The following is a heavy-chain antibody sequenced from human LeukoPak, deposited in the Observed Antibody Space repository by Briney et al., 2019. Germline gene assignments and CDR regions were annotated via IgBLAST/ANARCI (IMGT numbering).Heavy chain of an antibody. V-gene: IGHV3-33*08. CDR1: GFTFSSYW. CDR3: ARIYDGYNDY. Sequence: GGSLRLSCAASGFTFSSYWMNWVRQAPGKGLEWVAVIWYDGSNKYYADSVKGRFTISRDNSKNTLYLQMNSLRAEDTAVYYCARIYDGYNDYWGQGTLVTVSS. D-gene: IGHD5-24*01. CDR2: IWYDGSNK. J-gene: IGHJ4*02.